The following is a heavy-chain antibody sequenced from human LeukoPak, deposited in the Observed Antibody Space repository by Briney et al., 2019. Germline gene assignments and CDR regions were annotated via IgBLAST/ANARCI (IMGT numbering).Heavy chain of an antibody. V-gene: IGHV4-59*12. CDR1: GGSISSYY. CDR2: IYYSGST. CDR3: AVNYYGSGSYGRGLYYFDY. D-gene: IGHD3-10*01. J-gene: IGHJ4*02. Sequence: PSETLSLTCTVSGGSISSYYWSWIRQPPGKGLEWIGYIYYSGSTNYNPSLKSRVTMSVDTSKNQFSLKLSSVTAADTAVYYCAVNYYGSGSYGRGLYYFDYWGQGTLVTVSS.